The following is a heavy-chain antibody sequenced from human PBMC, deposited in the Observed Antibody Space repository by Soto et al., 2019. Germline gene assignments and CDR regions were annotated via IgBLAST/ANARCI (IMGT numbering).Heavy chain of an antibody. J-gene: IGHJ6*02. D-gene: IGHD2-2*01. V-gene: IGHV1-18*04. CDR1: GYTFTSYG. CDR2: ISAYNGNT. CDR3: ARVSLGYCSSTSCTRPFYYYYGMDV. Sequence: GASVKVSCKASGYTFTSYGISWVRQAPGQGLEWMGWISAYNGNTNYAQKLQGRVTMTTDTSTSTAYMELRSLRSDDTAVYYCARVSLGYCSSTSCTRPFYYYYGMDVWGQGTTVTAP.